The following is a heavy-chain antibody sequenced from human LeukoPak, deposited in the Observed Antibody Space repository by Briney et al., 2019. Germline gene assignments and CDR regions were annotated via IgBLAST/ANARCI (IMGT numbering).Heavy chain of an antibody. Sequence: SVKVSCKASGGTFSSYAISWVRQAPGQGLEWMGRIIPILGIANYAQKFQGRVTITADKSTSTAYMELRSLRSDDTAVYYCAREDYSYGHFDFWGQGTLVTVSS. CDR1: GGTFSSYA. CDR2: IIPILGIA. J-gene: IGHJ4*02. D-gene: IGHD5-18*01. CDR3: AREDYSYGHFDF. V-gene: IGHV1-69*04.